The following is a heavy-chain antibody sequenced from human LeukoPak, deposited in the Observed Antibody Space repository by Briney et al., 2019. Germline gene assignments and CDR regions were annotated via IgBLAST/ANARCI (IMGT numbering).Heavy chain of an antibody. V-gene: IGHV3-9*01. Sequence: GGSLRLSCAASGFTLDDYVMHWVRQAPGRGLEWVSGISWNSVSIGYADSVKGRFTISRDNAKNSLYLQMNSLRAEDTALYYCAKDIGTGGTGWYIDLWGRGTLVTVSS. D-gene: IGHD6-13*01. CDR3: AKDIGTGGTGWYIDL. J-gene: IGHJ2*01. CDR1: GFTLDDYV. CDR2: ISWNSVSI.